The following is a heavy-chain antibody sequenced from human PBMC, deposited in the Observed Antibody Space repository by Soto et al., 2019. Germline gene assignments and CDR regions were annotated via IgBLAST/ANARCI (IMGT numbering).Heavy chain of an antibody. V-gene: IGHV4-59*01. D-gene: IGHD2-2*01. CDR3: ARYAVTSAFDI. CDR1: GGSISSYY. Sequence: SETLSLTCTVSGGSISSYYWSWIRQPPGKGLEWIGYIYYSGSTNYNPSLKSRVTISVDTSKNQFSLKLSSVTAADTAVYYCARYAVTSAFDIWGQGTMVTVSS. CDR2: IYYSGST. J-gene: IGHJ3*02.